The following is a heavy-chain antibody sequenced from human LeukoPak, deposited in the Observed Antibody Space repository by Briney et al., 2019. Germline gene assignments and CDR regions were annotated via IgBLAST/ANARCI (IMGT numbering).Heavy chain of an antibody. D-gene: IGHD1-26*01. Sequence: GGSLRLSCAASGFTVSTNYMTWVRQAPGKGLDWVSVVYSGGSTYYADSVKGRFTVSRDNSKNTLYLQMDSLRAEDTAMYYCAVIYSGTYYGMSYWGQGTLVTVSP. CDR1: GFTVSTNY. J-gene: IGHJ4*02. V-gene: IGHV3-53*01. CDR2: VYSGGST. CDR3: AVIYSGTYYGMSY.